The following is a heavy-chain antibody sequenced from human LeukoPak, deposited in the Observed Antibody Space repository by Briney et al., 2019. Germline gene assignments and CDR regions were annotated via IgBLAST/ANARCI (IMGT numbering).Heavy chain of an antibody. V-gene: IGHV3-30-3*01. Sequence: PGRSLRLSCAASGFTFSNYAIHWVRQAPGKGLEWVTMISPDGTNEYYVDSVKGRFIISRDNSKTTVYLQMNSLTTEDTAVYYCARAKMAQVDFDAFDIWGQGTMVTVSS. J-gene: IGHJ3*02. CDR3: ARAKMAQVDFDAFDI. CDR1: GFTFSNYA. CDR2: ISPDGTNE. D-gene: IGHD2-2*01.